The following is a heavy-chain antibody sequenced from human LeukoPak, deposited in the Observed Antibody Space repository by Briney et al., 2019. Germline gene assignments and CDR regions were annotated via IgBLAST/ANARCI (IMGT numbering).Heavy chain of an antibody. V-gene: IGHV1-69*05. CDR3: ARGPLLLWFGEAYYFDY. Sequence: SVKVSCKASGGTFSSYAISWVRQAPGQGLEWMGGIIPIFGTANYAQKFQGRVTITTDASTSTAYMELSSLRSEDTGVYYSARGPLLLWFGEAYYFDYWGQGTLVTVSS. J-gene: IGHJ4*02. CDR2: IIPIFGTA. CDR1: GGTFSSYA. D-gene: IGHD3-10*01.